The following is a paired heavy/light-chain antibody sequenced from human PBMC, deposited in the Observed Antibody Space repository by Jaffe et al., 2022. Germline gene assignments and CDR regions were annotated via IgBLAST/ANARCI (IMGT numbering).Heavy chain of an antibody. CDR3: TRVEGTYYYGSGSYYNPNLGAFDI. Sequence: EVQLVESGGGLVQPGRSLRLSCTASGFTFGDYAMSWVRQAPGKGLEWVGFIRSKAYGGTTEYAASVKGRFTISRDDSKSIAYLQMNSLKTEDTAVYYCTRVEGTYYYGSGSYYNPNLGAFDIWGQGTMVTVSS. CDR2: IRSKAYGGTT. J-gene: IGHJ3*02. D-gene: IGHD3-10*01. CDR1: GFTFGDYA. V-gene: IGHV3-49*04.
Light chain of an antibody. CDR1: QGISSY. CDR2: AAS. CDR3: QQYYSFPYT. J-gene: IGKJ2*01. V-gene: IGKV1D-8*02. Sequence: AIWMTQSPSLLSASTGDRVTISCRMSQGISSYLAWYQQKPGKAPELLIYAASTLQSGVPSRFSGSGSGTDFTLTISCLQSEDFATYYCQQYYSFPYTFGQGTKLEIK.